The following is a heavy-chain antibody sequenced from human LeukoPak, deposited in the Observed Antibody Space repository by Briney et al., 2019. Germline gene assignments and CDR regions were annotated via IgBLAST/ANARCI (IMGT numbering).Heavy chain of an antibody. V-gene: IGHV4-39*01. D-gene: IGHD3-9*01. CDR2: IYYSGST. J-gene: IGHJ4*02. CDR3: ARVLRYFDWSLDY. Sequence: PSETLSLTCTVSGGSISSSSYYWGWIRQPPGKGLEWIGSIYYSGSTYYNPSLKSRVTISVDTSKNQFSLKLSSVTAADTAVYYCARVLRYFDWSLDYWGQGTLVTVSS. CDR1: GGSISSSSYY.